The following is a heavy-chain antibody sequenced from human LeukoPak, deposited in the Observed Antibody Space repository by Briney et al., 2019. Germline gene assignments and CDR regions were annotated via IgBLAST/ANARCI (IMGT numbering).Heavy chain of an antibody. J-gene: IGHJ5*02. CDR1: GFTFSSYA. CDR3: AKDIGYYGSGTNWFDP. V-gene: IGHV3-23*01. CDR2: ISGSGGST. D-gene: IGHD3-10*01. Sequence: PGGSLRLSCAASGFTFSSYAMSWVRQAPGKGLEWVSAISGSGGSTYYADSVKGRFTISRDNAKNSLYLQMNSLRAEDTALYYCAKDIGYYGSGTNWFDPWGQGTLVTVSS.